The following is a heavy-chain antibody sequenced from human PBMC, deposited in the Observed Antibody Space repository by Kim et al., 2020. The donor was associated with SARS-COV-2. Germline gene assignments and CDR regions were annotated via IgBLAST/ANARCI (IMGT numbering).Heavy chain of an antibody. D-gene: IGHD3-9*01. V-gene: IGHV4-31*03. CDR1: GGSISSGGYY. CDR3: ADYDILTGYSY. Sequence: SETLSLTCTVSGGSISSGGYYWSWIRQHPGKGLEWIGYIYYSGSTYYNPSLKSRVTISVDTSKNQFSLKLSSVTAADTAVYYCADYDILTGYSYWGQGTLVTVSS. J-gene: IGHJ4*02. CDR2: IYYSGST.